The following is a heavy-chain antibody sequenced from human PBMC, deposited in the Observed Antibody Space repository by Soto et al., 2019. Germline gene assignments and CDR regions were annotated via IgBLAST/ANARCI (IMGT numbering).Heavy chain of an antibody. CDR1: GGSISSYY. D-gene: IGHD6-13*01. CDR3: ARARGAAAGFYYYYMDV. Sequence: SETLSLTCTVSGGSISSYYWSWIRQPPGKGLEWIGYIYYSGSTNYNPSLKSRVTISVDTSENQFSLKLSSVTAADTAVYYCARARGAAAGFYYYYMDVWGKGTTVTVSS. CDR2: IYYSGST. V-gene: IGHV4-59*01. J-gene: IGHJ6*03.